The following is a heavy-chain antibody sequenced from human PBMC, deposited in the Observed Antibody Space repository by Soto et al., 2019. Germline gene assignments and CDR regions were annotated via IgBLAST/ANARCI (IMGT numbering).Heavy chain of an antibody. CDR2: INPNSGDT. D-gene: IGHD2-2*01. Sequence: ASVKISCKTSGYTFTGYYTHWVRQTPGQGLEWMGWINPNSGDTHYAQKFQGRVTMTRDMSISTAYLELSRLRSDDTAMYYCTREANYCSSTNCHIDYWGEGTPVTVS. CDR3: TREANYCSSTNCHIDY. V-gene: IGHV1-2*02. CDR1: GYTFTGYY. J-gene: IGHJ4*02.